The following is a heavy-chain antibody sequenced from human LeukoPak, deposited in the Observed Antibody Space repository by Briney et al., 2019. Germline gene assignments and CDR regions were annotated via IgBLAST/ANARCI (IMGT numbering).Heavy chain of an antibody. D-gene: IGHD1-26*01. CDR2: IYYSGST. CDR3: AKQWEHGYYFDY. J-gene: IGHJ4*02. CDR1: GGSISSYY. Sequence: SETLSLTCTVSGGSISSYYWSWIRQPPGKGLEWIGYIYYSGSTNYNPSLKSRVTISVDTSKNQFSLKLSSVTAADTAVYYCAKQWEHGYYFDYWGQGTLVTVSS. V-gene: IGHV4-59*01.